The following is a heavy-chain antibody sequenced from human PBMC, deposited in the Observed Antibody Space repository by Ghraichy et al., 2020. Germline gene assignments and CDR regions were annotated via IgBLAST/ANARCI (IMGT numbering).Heavy chain of an antibody. CDR3: TKDRGGSYGSFSDD. CDR1: GFTFSSHA. CDR2: VGGSGVGT. Sequence: GGSLRLSCAASGFTFSSHAMSWVRQAPGKGLEWVSAVGGSGVGTYYADSVKGRFTISRDNSKTTLYLQMNSLRAEDTAVYYCTKDRGGSYGSFSDDWGQGTLVTISS. D-gene: IGHD1-26*01. V-gene: IGHV3-23*01. J-gene: IGHJ4*02.